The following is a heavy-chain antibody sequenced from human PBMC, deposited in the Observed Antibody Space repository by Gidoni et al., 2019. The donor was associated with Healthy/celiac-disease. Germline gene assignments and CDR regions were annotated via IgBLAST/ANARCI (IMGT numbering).Heavy chain of an antibody. Sequence: QVQLQESGPGLVKPSETLSLTCTVSGGSISSYYWSWIRQPPGKGLEWIGYIYYSGSTNYNPSLKSRVTISVDTSKNQFSLKLSSVTAADTAVYYCARHRRWKWELLPYEFDYWGQGTLVTVSS. CDR1: GGSISSYY. J-gene: IGHJ4*02. V-gene: IGHV4-59*08. CDR2: IYYSGST. D-gene: IGHD1-26*01. CDR3: ARHRRWKWELLPYEFDY.